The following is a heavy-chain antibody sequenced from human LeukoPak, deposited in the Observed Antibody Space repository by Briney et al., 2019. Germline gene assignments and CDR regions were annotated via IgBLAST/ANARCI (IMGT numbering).Heavy chain of an antibody. V-gene: IGHV3-48*02. CDR2: ISTTGSSI. CDR3: ARGCIGGSCWSRNWFDP. CDR1: GFPFSSYT. D-gene: IGHD2-15*01. J-gene: IGHJ5*02. Sequence: GGSLRLSCSASGFPFSSYTMNWVRQAPGKGLEWVSFISTTGSSIHYGDSVRGRFTISRDNAKNSLSLQMNSLRDDDTAVYYCARGCIGGSCWSRNWFDPWGQGTLVTVSS.